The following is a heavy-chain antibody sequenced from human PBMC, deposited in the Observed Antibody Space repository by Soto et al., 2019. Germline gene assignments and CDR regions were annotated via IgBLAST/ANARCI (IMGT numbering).Heavy chain of an antibody. V-gene: IGHV1-69*12. CDR2: IIPIFGTA. J-gene: IGHJ1*01. Sequence: QVQLVQSGAEVKKPGSSVKVSCKASGGTFSSYAISWVRQAPGQGLEWMGGIIPIFGTANYAQKFQGRVTITAVESTSTAYMELRSLSSEDTAVYYCARGPLARPGGGDCYTEYFQHWGRGTLVTVSS. CDR3: ARGPLARPGGGDCYTEYFQH. CDR1: GGTFSSYA. D-gene: IGHD2-21*02.